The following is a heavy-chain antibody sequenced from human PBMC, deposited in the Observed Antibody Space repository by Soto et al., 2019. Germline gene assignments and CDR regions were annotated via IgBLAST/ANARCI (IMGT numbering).Heavy chain of an antibody. D-gene: IGHD6-19*01. CDR2: IYYSGST. CDR1: GGSISSGGYY. J-gene: IGHJ6*02. CDR3: AEGSASSGWPPSSRTSYYYYGMDV. Sequence: SETLSLTCTVSGGSISSGGYYWSWIRQHPGKGLEWIGYIYYSGSTYYNPSLKSRVTISVDTSKNQFSLKLSSVPAEDTAVYYCAEGSASSGWPPSSRTSYYYYGMDVWGQGTTVTVSS. V-gene: IGHV4-31*03.